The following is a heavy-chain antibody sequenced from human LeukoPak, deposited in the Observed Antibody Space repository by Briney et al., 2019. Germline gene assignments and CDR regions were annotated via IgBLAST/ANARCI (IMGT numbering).Heavy chain of an antibody. CDR1: EYSFTGYY. V-gene: IGHV1-2*02. J-gene: IGHJ4*02. D-gene: IGHD5-24*01. Sequence: ASVKVSCKASEYSFTGYYIHWVRQASGQGLEWMGWINPNSGDTNYAQKFQGSVTMTRDTSITTAYMELSRLRSDDTAVYYCARDKRMTTTNAFDYWGQGTLVTVSS. CDR2: INPNSGDT. CDR3: ARDKRMTTTNAFDY.